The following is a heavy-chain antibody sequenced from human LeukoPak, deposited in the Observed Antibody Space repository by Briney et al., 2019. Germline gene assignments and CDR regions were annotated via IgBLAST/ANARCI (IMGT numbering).Heavy chain of an antibody. CDR1: GFTFDDYA. V-gene: IGHV3-43*02. CDR2: VSGDGGTT. CDR3: AKAEYGGNYKPFDF. D-gene: IGHD4-23*01. J-gene: IGHJ4*02. Sequence: GGSLRLSRAASGFTFDDYAMHWVRQPPGKGLEWVSLVSGDGGTTYYADSVKGRFTISRDNIKNSLYLYLDSLRAEDTAFYYCAKAEYGGNYKPFDFWGQGTLVTVSS.